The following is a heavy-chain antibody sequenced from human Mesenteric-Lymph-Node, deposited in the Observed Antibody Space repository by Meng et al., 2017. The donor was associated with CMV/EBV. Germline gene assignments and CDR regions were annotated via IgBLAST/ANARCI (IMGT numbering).Heavy chain of an antibody. CDR1: GFTFSSYS. CDR2: INGDGSST. CDR3: ARGFRFLEWFCDY. J-gene: IGHJ4*02. D-gene: IGHD3-3*01. V-gene: IGHV3-74*01. Sequence: GESLKISCAASGFTFSSYSMNWVRQAPGKGLVWVSRINGDGSSTTYADSVKGRFTISRDNAKNTLYLQMNSLRVEDTAVYYCARGFRFLEWFCDYWGQGTLVTVSS.